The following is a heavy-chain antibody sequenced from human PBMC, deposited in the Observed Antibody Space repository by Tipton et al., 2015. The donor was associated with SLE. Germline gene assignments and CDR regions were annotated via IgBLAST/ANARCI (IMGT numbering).Heavy chain of an antibody. CDR2: ISSSSSYI. CDR1: GFTFSSYS. CDR3: ARDLEPNFLGSGSYSG. J-gene: IGHJ4*02. D-gene: IGHD3-10*01. V-gene: IGHV3-21*01. Sequence: QLVQSGGGLVKPGGSLRLSCAASGFTFSSYSMNWVRQAPGKGLEWVSSISSSSSYIYYADSVKGRFTISRDNAKNSLYLQMNSLRAEDTAVYYCARDLEPNFLGSGSYSGWGQGTLVTVSS.